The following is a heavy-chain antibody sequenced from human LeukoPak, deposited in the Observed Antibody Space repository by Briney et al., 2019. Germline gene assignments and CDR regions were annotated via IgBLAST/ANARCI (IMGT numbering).Heavy chain of an antibody. CDR2: ISGSGSST. CDR3: ARELHYYDSSGYPYYFDY. D-gene: IGHD3-22*01. J-gene: IGHJ4*02. CDR1: GFTFSSYA. V-gene: IGHV3-23*01. Sequence: GGSLRLSCAASGFTFSSYAMSWVRQAPGKGLEWVSTISGSGSSTYYADSVKGRFTISRDNSKNALYLQMNSLRAEDTAVYYCARELHYYDSSGYPYYFDYWGQGTLVTVSS.